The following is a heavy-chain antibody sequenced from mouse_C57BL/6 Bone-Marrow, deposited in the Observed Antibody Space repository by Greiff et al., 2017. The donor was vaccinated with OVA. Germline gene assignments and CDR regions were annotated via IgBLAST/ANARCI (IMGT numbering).Heavy chain of an antibody. V-gene: IGHV3-6*01. CDR1: GYSITSGYY. Sequence: EVKLQESGPGLVKPSQSLSLTCSVTGYSITSGYYWNWIRQFPGNKLEWMGYISYDGSNNYNPSLKNRISITRDTSKNQFFLKLNSVTTEDTATYYCAIGGDFAWFAYWGQGTLVTVSA. CDR3: AIGGDFAWFAY. J-gene: IGHJ3*01. CDR2: ISYDGSN.